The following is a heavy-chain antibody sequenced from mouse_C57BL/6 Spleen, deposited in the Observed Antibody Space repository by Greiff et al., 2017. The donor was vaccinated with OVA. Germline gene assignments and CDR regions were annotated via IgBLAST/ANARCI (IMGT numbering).Heavy chain of an antibody. Sequence: DVQLVESGEGLVKPGGSLKLSCAASGFTFSSYAMSWVRQTPEKRLEWVAYISSGGDSIYYADTVKGRFPISRDNARNTLYLQMSSLKSEDAAMYYCTRGYSRYDYWGQGTTLTVSS. J-gene: IGHJ2*01. D-gene: IGHD2-5*01. CDR2: ISSGGDSI. V-gene: IGHV5-9-1*02. CDR3: TRGYSRYDY. CDR1: GFTFSSYA.